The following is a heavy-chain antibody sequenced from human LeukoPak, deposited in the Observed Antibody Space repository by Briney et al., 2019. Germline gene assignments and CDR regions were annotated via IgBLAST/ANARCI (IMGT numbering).Heavy chain of an antibody. CDR2: FDPEDGET. CDR1: GYTLTELS. V-gene: IGHV1-24*01. J-gene: IGHJ4*02. D-gene: IGHD6-19*01. Sequence: ASVKVSCKVSGYTLTELSMHWVRQAPGKGLEWMGGFDPEDGETIYAQKFQGRVTMTEDTSTDTAYMELSSLRSEDTAVYYCATMDSGWYGVLLRFDYWGQGTLVTVSS. CDR3: ATMDSGWYGVLLRFDY.